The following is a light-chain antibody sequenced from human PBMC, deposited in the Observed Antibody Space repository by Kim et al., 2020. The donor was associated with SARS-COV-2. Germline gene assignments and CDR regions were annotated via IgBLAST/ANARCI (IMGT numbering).Light chain of an antibody. Sequence: LGQTVRITCQGDSLRTYFSSWYQQKPGQAPVLVFYGKNNRPSGIPDRFSGSYSGNTASLTITAAQAEDEADYYCNSRESSANHWMFGGGTQLTVL. V-gene: IGLV3-19*01. CDR2: GKN. CDR1: SLRTYF. CDR3: NSRESSANHWM. J-gene: IGLJ3*02.